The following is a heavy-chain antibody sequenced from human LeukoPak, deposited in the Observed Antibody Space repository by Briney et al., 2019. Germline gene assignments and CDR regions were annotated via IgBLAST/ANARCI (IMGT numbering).Heavy chain of an antibody. CDR1: GYTFTSYG. Sequence: ASVKVSCKASGYTFTSYGISWVRQAPGQGLEWMGWISAYNGNTNYAQKLQGRVTMTTDTSTSTAYMELRSLRSDDTAVYYCARVQIYYGSGSYRNWFDPWGQGTLVTVSS. CDR3: ARVQIYYGSGSYRNWFDP. J-gene: IGHJ5*02. D-gene: IGHD3-10*01. V-gene: IGHV1-18*01. CDR2: ISAYNGNT.